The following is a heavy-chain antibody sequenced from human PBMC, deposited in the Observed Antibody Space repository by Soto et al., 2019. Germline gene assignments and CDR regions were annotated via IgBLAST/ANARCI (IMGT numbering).Heavy chain of an antibody. D-gene: IGHD3-22*01. Sequence: EVQLVESGGGLVKPGGSLRLSCAASGFTFISYSMNWVRQAPGKGLEWVSSISSSSSYIYYADSVKGRFTISRDNATNSLYLQMNSLRAEDTAVYYCARDQYYYDSSGPDNYYYYGMDVWGQGTTVTVSS. V-gene: IGHV3-21*01. CDR1: GFTFISYS. CDR3: ARDQYYYDSSGPDNYYYYGMDV. CDR2: ISSSSSYI. J-gene: IGHJ6*02.